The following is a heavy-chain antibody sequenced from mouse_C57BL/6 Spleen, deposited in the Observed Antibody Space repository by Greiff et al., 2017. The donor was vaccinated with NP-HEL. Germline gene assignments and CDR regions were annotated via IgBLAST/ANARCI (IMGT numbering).Heavy chain of an antibody. Sequence: EVQLQQSGAELVRPGASVKLSCTASGFNINDYYMHWVKQRPEQGLEWIGRIDPEDGDTEYAPKFQGKATMTADTSSNTAYLQLSSLTSEDTAVYYCTTGSLRRGAWFAYWGQGTLVTVSA. CDR1: GFNINDYY. D-gene: IGHD1-1*01. V-gene: IGHV14-1*01. CDR2: IDPEDGDT. J-gene: IGHJ3*01. CDR3: TTGSLRRGAWFAY.